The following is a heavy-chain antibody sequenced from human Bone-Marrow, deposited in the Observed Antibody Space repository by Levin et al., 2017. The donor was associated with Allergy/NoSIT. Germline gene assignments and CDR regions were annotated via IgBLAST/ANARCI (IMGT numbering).Heavy chain of an antibody. D-gene: IGHD2-21*01. Sequence: GESLKISCAASGFSLTDAWMNWVRQAPGKGLEWVARIKSKTDGGATDYAAPVKDRFTISRDESQNRVFLQMSSLKTEDTAVYYCCGDSQYWNAFTAVDPWGQGTQVTVSS. CDR2: IKSKTDGGAT. CDR1: GFSLTDAW. V-gene: IGHV3-15*01. CDR3: CGDSQYWNAFTAVDP. J-gene: IGHJ5*02.